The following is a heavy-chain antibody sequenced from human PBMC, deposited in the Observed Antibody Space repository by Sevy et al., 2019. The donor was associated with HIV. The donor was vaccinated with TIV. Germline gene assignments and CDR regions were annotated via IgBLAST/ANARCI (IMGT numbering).Heavy chain of an antibody. CDR3: ARGHDYGDYGGYYYYYMDV. V-gene: IGHV3-48*02. CDR1: GFTFSSYS. D-gene: IGHD4-17*01. J-gene: IGHJ6*03. CDR2: ISSSSSTI. Sequence: GGSLRLSCAASGFTFSSYSMNWVRQAPGKGLEWVSSISSSSSTIYYADSVKGRFTISRDNAKNSLYLQMNSLRDEDTAVYYCARGHDYGDYGGYYYYYMDVWGKGTTVTVSS.